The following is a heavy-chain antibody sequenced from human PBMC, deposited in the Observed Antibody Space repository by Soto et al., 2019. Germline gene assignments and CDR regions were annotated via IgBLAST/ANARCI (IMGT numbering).Heavy chain of an antibody. Sequence: GGSLRLSCAASGLFFSDYAMSWVRQAPGKGLECVACISGSGGDTFYADSVKGRFTISRDNSKNTLSLHMNSLRVDDTAVYFCAKDRFGIVGPVDYWGQGTLVTVSS. CDR2: ISGSGGDT. CDR1: GLFFSDYA. J-gene: IGHJ4*02. D-gene: IGHD1-26*01. V-gene: IGHV3-23*01. CDR3: AKDRFGIVGPVDY.